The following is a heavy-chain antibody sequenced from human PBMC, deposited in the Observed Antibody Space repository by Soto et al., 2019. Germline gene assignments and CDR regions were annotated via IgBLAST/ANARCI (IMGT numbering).Heavy chain of an antibody. D-gene: IGHD6-19*01. CDR1: GFTFRYYA. CDR2: IDNSGGTT. V-gene: IGHV3-23*01. J-gene: IGHJ4*02. Sequence: GPLRRPCLASGFTFRYYARGWVRQAPGKGLEWVSVIDNSGGTTYYTDSVKGRFTISRDNSKNTLYLQMSSLRAEDTAIYYCAKDATRSDGWYYVDYWGQGTLVTVYS. CDR3: AKDATRSDGWYYVDY.